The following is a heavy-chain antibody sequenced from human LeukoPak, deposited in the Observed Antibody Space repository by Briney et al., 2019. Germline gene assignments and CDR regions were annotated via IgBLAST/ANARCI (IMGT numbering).Heavy chain of an antibody. J-gene: IGHJ4*02. D-gene: IGHD3-10*01. CDR1: GYTSTGYY. CDR2: INPNSGGT. CDR3: ARRYLGSGSLPGL. Sequence: GASVKVSCKASGYTSTGYYMHWVRQAPGQGLEWMGRINPNSGGTNYAQKFQGRVTMTRDTSISTAYMEPSRLRSDGTAVYYCARRYLGSGSLPGLWGQGTLVTVSS. V-gene: IGHV1-2*06.